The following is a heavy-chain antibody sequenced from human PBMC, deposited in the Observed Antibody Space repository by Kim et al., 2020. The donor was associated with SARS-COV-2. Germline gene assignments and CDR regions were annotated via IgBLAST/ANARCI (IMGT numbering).Heavy chain of an antibody. CDR1: GGSISSSNW. V-gene: IGHV4-4*02. D-gene: IGHD3-22*01. Sequence: SETLSLTCAVSGGSISSSNWWSWVRQPPGKGLEWIGEIYHSGSTNYNPSLKSRVTISVDKSKNQFSLKLSSVTAADTAVYYCASSRRAPPPSSGSPMDVWGQGTTVTVSS. J-gene: IGHJ6*02. CDR2: IYHSGST. CDR3: ASSRRAPPPSSGSPMDV.